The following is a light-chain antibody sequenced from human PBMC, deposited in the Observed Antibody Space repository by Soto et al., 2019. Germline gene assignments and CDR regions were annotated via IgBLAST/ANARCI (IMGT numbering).Light chain of an antibody. CDR1: ESVSSSS. CDR3: HHYGTSPEVT. CDR2: GAS. Sequence: EIVLTKSPGTLSLSPGERATLSCRASESVSSSSLAWYQQKPGQAPRLLMHGASSRATGIPDRFSGSGSGADFTLTISRVEPEDFAVYYCHHYGTSPEVTFGQGTRLEIK. J-gene: IGKJ5*01. V-gene: IGKV3-20*01.